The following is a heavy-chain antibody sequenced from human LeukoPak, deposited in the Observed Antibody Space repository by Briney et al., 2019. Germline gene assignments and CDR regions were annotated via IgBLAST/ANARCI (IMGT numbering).Heavy chain of an antibody. Sequence: NSSETLSLTCTVSGYSISSGYYWGWIRQPPGKGLEWIGIIYHSVRTDYNPSLKSRFTISEDTSKSQFSLKLSSVPAADTAVYYCARAFRGIFGVFEAFDIWGQGTMVTVSS. V-gene: IGHV4-38-2*02. CDR3: ARAFRGIFGVFEAFDI. CDR2: IYHSVRT. CDR1: GYSISSGYY. D-gene: IGHD3-3*01. J-gene: IGHJ3*02.